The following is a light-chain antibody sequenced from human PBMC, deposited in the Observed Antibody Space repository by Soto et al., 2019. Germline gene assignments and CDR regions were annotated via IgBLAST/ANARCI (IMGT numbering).Light chain of an antibody. CDR2: EDD. J-gene: IGLJ3*02. CDR3: QSYDTTTQV. Sequence: NFMLTQPHSVSESPGKTVTISCTRSSGNIATTFVQWFQQRPGSSPTTVIYEDDRIPSGVPDRFSGSIDSSSNSASLTISGLKTEDEADYYCQSYDTTTQVFGGGTRLTVL. CDR1: SGNIATTF. V-gene: IGLV6-57*01.